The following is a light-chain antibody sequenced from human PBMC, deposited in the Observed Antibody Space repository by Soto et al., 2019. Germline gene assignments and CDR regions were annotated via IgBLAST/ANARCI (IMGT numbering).Light chain of an antibody. J-gene: IGKJ5*01. Sequence: PGKRVTLSCRASHSVSTSYLTWYQQKPGQAPRLLIYGASSRATGIPARFSGSGSGTEFTLTISSLQSEDFAVYYCHQRQYWPPITFGEGTRLDI. V-gene: IGKV3D-15*01. CDR3: HQRQYWPPIT. CDR2: GAS. CDR1: HSVSTSY.